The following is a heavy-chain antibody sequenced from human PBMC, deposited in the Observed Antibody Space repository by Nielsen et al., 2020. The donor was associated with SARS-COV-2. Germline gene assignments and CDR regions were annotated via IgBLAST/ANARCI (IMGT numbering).Heavy chain of an antibody. V-gene: IGHV3-66*04. CDR1: GFTVSSNY. D-gene: IGHD2-2*01. CDR2: IYSGGST. CDR3: ASHYCSSTSCPDYYYMDV. Sequence: GGSLRLSRAASGFTVSSNYMSWVRQAPGTGLEWVSVIYSGGSTYYADSVKGRFTISRDISKNTLYLQMNSLRVEDTAVYYCASHYCSSTSCPDYYYMDVWGKGTTVTVSS. J-gene: IGHJ6*03.